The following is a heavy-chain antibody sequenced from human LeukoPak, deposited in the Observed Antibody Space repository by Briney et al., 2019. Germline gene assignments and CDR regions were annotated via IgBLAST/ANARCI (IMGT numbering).Heavy chain of an antibody. CDR1: GYTLTELS. D-gene: IGHD5-18*01. CDR3: ATYGIRGYSYPYFDY. J-gene: IGHJ4*02. Sequence: ASVKVSCKVSGYTLTELSMHWVRQAPGKGLEWMGGFDPEDGETIYAQKFQGRVTMTEDTSTDTAYMELSSLRSENTAVYYCATYGIRGYSYPYFDYWGQGTLVTVSS. CDR2: FDPEDGET. V-gene: IGHV1-24*01.